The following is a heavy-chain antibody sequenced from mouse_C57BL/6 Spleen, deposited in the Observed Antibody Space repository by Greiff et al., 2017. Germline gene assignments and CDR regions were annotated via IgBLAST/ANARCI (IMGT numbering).Heavy chain of an antibody. CDR1: GYTFTSYT. CDR3: AFGSNPMDY. V-gene: IGHV1-4*01. D-gene: IGHD1-1*01. J-gene: IGHJ2*01. Sequence: QVQLQQSGAELARPGASVKMSCKASGYTFTSYTMHWVKQRPGQGLEWIGYINPSSGYTKYNQKFKDKATLTADKSSSTAYMQLSSLTSEDSAVYDCAFGSNPMDYWGQGTTLTVSS. CDR2: INPSSGYT.